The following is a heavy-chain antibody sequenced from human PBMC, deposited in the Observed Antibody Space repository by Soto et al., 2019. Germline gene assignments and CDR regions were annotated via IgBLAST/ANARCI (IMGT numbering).Heavy chain of an antibody. D-gene: IGHD1-26*01. CDR3: AKDRDGGSYFDPPDSFDV. J-gene: IGHJ3*01. CDR1: GFTFDNYP. Sequence: EVLLVESGGGLVQPGRSLKLSCAASGFTFDNYPMHWVRQAPGKGLEWVSTISWNSDKIAYADSVKGRFTVSRDNAKNSLYLQMNSLRVDDTALYYCAKDRDGGSYFDPPDSFDVWGQGTVVTVSS. V-gene: IGHV3-9*01. CDR2: ISWNSDKI.